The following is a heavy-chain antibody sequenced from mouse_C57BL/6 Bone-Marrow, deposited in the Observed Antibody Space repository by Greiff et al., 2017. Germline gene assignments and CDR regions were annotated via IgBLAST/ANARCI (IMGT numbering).Heavy chain of an antibody. Sequence: DVKLVESEGGLVQPGSSMKLSCTASGFTFSDYYMAWVRQVPEKGLEWVANINYDGSSTYYLDSLKSRFIISRDNAKNILYLQMSSLKSEDTATYYCARERLYYDYSYWYFDVWGTGTTVTVSS. V-gene: IGHV5-16*01. J-gene: IGHJ1*03. CDR3: ARERLYYDYSYWYFDV. CDR1: GFTFSDYY. CDR2: INYDGSST. D-gene: IGHD2-4*01.